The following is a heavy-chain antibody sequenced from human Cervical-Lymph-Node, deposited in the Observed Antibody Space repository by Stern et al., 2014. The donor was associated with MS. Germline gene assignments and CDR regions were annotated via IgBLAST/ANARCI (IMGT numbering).Heavy chain of an antibody. J-gene: IGHJ4*02. D-gene: IGHD3-16*02. Sequence: QMQLVQSGAEVKKPGSSVKVSCKASGGTFSSYTIGWVRQAPGQGLEWMGGSIPMFGIANYAEKFQGRVTITADESTSTAYMDLSTLRSEDTAVYYCARATSDYIWGSYRYLDYWGQGTQVTVSS. V-gene: IGHV1-69*01. CDR1: GGTFSSYT. CDR2: SIPMFGIA. CDR3: ARATSDYIWGSYRYLDY.